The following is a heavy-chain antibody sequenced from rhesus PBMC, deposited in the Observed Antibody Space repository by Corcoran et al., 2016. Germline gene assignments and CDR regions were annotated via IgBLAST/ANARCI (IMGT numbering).Heavy chain of an antibody. Sequence: QVQLQESGPGLVKLSWTLSLTCAVSGGSISSGYYYWSWSRQPPGKGLAWIGSITYSASTRYTPSLTSRVTISRATSKNQFSLKLSSVTAADTAVYYCAAVAGVDYWGQGVLVTVSS. D-gene: IGHD4-29*01. CDR3: AAVAGVDY. J-gene: IGHJ4*01. V-gene: IGHV4-122*02. CDR1: GGSISSGYYY. CDR2: ITYSAST.